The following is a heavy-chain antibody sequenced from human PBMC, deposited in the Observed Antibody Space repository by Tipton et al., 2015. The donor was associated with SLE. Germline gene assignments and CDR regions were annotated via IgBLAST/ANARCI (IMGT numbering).Heavy chain of an antibody. CDR3: AYGPSDFWSGYNYYMDV. CDR1: GGSISSYY. CDR2: IYNSGST. V-gene: IGHV4-59*01. D-gene: IGHD3-3*01. J-gene: IGHJ6*03. Sequence: LRLSCTVSGGSISSYYWSWIRQPPGKGLEWIGYIYNSGSTNYNPSLKSRVTISVNTSKNQFSLKLRSVTAADTAVYYCAYGPSDFWSGYNYYMDVWGKGTTVTVSS.